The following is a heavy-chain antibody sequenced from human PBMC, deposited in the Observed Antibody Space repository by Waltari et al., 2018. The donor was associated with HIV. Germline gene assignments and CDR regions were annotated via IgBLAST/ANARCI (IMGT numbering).Heavy chain of an antibody. CDR3: ARDRAGDYVLDY. CDR1: VFTFSGYR. D-gene: IGHD4-17*01. Sequence: EVQLVESGGGLVQPGGSLRLSCAASVFTFSGYRLHGVCQAPGKGLVWVSRINSDGSSTSYADSVKGRFTISRDNAKNTLYLQMNSLRAEDTAVYYCARDRAGDYVLDYWGQGTLVTVSS. CDR2: INSDGSST. V-gene: IGHV3-74*01. J-gene: IGHJ4*02.